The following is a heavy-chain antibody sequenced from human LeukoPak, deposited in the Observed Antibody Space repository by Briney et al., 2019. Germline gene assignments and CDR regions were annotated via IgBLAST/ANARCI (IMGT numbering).Heavy chain of an antibody. CDR1: GFTFSSYA. CDR3: AKAGPWVVRGVIPGFFDY. V-gene: IGHV3-23*01. Sequence: PGGSLRLSCAASGFTFSSYAMSWVRQAPGKGLEWVSAISGSGGSTYYADSVKGRFTISRDNSKNTLYLQMNSLRAEDTAVYYCAKAGPWVVRGVIPGFFDYWGQGTLVTVSS. D-gene: IGHD3-10*01. CDR2: ISGSGGST. J-gene: IGHJ4*02.